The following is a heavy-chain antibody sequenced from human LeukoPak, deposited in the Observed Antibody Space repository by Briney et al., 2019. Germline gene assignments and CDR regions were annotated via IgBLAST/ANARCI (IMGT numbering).Heavy chain of an antibody. CDR1: GFTFSSYE. Sequence: PGGSLRLSCAASGFTFSSYEMNWVRQAPGKGLEWVSYISTSGSSVYYADSVKGRFTISRDNAKNSLYLQMKSLRAEDTAVYYCARDRSGSWYAFDIWGQGTMVTVSS. CDR3: ARDRSGSWYAFDI. D-gene: IGHD6-13*01. V-gene: IGHV3-48*03. CDR2: ISTSGSSV. J-gene: IGHJ3*02.